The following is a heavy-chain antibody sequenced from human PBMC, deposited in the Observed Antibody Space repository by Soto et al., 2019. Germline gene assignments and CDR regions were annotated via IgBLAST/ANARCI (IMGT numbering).Heavy chain of an antibody. CDR3: ARSLIVVKGHGAFDI. CDR2: IYSDGST. V-gene: IGHV3-66*01. CDR1: GVTVSSNY. D-gene: IGHD2-15*01. Sequence: GGSLRLSCAASGVTVSSNYMSWVRQAPGKGLEWVSVIYSDGSTYYADAVRARFTISRDNSNNTVYLQMNSLTADDTAVYYCARSLIVVKGHGAFDIWGQGTFVTVSS. J-gene: IGHJ3*02.